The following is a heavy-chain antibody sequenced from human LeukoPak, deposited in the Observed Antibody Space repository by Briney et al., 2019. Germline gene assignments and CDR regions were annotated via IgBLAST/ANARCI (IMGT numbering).Heavy chain of an antibody. CDR3: SKARGTEAIDP. V-gene: IGHV4-34*01. J-gene: IGHJ5*02. CDR2: INHSGST. D-gene: IGHD6-25*01. CDR1: GGSFSGYY. Sequence: PSETLSLTCAVYGGSFSGYYWTWIRQPPGKGLEWIGEINHSGSTKYNPSLKSRFTVSVDTSKNQFSLKMRSVTAADTGVYYCSKARGTEAIDPWGQGTLVTVSS.